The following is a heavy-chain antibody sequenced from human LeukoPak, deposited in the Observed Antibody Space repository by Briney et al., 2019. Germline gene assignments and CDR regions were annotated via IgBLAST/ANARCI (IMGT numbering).Heavy chain of an antibody. CDR1: GFTFSSYS. CDR3: ARGRGLPGPLDY. V-gene: IGHV3-21*01. Sequence: PGGSLRLSCAASGFTFSSYSMNWVRQAPGKGLEWVSSISSSSSHIYYADSVKGRFTISRDNAKNSLYLQMSSLRAEDTAVYYCARGRGLPGPLDYWGQGTLVTVSS. D-gene: IGHD3-10*01. J-gene: IGHJ4*02. CDR2: ISSSSSHI.